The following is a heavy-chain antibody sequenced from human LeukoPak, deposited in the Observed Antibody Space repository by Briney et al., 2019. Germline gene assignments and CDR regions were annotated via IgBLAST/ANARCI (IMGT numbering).Heavy chain of an antibody. CDR1: GFTFSSYG. CDR2: IRYGGSNK. CDR3: AKDKGNTIFGVVTPSGGLDY. D-gene: IGHD3-3*01. V-gene: IGHV3-30*02. J-gene: IGHJ4*02. Sequence: PGGSLRLSCAASGFTFSSYGMHWVRQAPGKGLEWVAFIRYGGSNKYYADSVKGRFTISRDNSKNTLYLQMNSLRAEDTAVYYCAKDKGNTIFGVVTPSGGLDYWGQGTLVTVSS.